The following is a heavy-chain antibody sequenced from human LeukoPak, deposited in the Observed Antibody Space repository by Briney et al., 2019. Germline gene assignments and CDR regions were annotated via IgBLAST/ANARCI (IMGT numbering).Heavy chain of an antibody. V-gene: IGHV3-11*04. J-gene: IGHJ4*02. Sequence: GGSLRLSCAATGFTFSDYYMSWLRQAPGKGLEWISYISSSGSADYYADSVQGRFTVSRDNAKSSLYLQMNSLRAEDTAVYYCARTQRYYDLWSGMNWGQGTQVIVSP. CDR2: ISSSGSAD. CDR1: GFTFSDYY. CDR3: ARTQRYYDLWSGMN. D-gene: IGHD3-3*01.